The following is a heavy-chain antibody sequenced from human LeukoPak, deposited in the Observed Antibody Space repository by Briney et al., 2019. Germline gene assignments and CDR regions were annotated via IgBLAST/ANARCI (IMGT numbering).Heavy chain of an antibody. Sequence: PSETLSLTCTVSGGSISSSSYYWGWIRQPPGKGLEWIGSIYYSGSTYYNPSLKSRVTISVDTSKNQFSLKLSSVTAADTAVYYCARDTLLWFGEPPGDWGQGTLVTVSS. CDR1: GGSISSSSYY. J-gene: IGHJ4*02. D-gene: IGHD3-10*01. CDR2: IYYSGST. V-gene: IGHV4-39*07. CDR3: ARDTLLWFGEPPGD.